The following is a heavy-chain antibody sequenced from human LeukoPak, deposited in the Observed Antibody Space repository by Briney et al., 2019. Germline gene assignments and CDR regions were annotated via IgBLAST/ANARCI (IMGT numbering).Heavy chain of an antibody. CDR2: IFYSGSA. J-gene: IGHJ4*02. CDR3: ARHSGASPHYFDY. V-gene: IGHV4-59*08. D-gene: IGHD1-26*01. Sequence: SDTLSLTRTVSGRSISPYYGSWIRQPPGKELEWIAFIFYSGSAHYNPPLTSRVTISVDTSKNQLSLKLTSVTAADTAVYYCARHSGASPHYFDYWGQGTLVTVSS. CDR1: GRSISPYY.